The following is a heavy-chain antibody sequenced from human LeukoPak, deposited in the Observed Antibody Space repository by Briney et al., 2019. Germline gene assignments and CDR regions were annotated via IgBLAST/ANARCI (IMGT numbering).Heavy chain of an antibody. CDR3: AKDSYGGSGSYYLYSFDM. J-gene: IGHJ3*02. CDR1: GFTFDDYA. Sequence: GGSLRLSCTASGFTFDDYAMHWVRQPPGKGLEWVSGISWNGGSIGYADSVKGRFTVSRDNAKNSLYLQMSSLRVEDTAFYYCAKDSYGGSGSYYLYSFDMWGQGTMVTVSS. V-gene: IGHV3-9*01. CDR2: ISWNGGSI. D-gene: IGHD3-10*01.